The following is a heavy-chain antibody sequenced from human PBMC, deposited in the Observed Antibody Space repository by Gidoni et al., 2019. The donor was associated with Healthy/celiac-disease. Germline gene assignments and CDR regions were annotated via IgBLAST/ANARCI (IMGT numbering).Heavy chain of an antibody. CDR1: GGSISSGDYY. J-gene: IGHJ4*02. CDR3: AGSDYDYYDSSEAAGQIDY. Sequence: QVQLQESGPGLVKPSQTLSLTCTVSGGSISSGDYYWGWIRQPPGKGLEWIGYIYYSGSTYYNPSRKSRVTISVDTSKNQFSLKLSSVTAADTAVYYCAGSDYDYYDSSEAAGQIDYWGQGTLVTVSS. D-gene: IGHD3-22*01. CDR2: IYYSGST. V-gene: IGHV4-30-4*01.